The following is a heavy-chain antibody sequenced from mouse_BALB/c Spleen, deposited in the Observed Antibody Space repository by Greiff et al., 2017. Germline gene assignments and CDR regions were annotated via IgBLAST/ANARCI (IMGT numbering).Heavy chain of an antibody. V-gene: IGHV1-9*01. Sequence: VQRVESGAELMKPGASVKISCKATGYTFSSYWIEWVKQRPGHGLEWIGEILPGSGSTNYNEKFKGKATFTADTSSNTAYMQLSSLTSEDSAVYYCARAMITTGAWFAYWGQGTLVTVSA. CDR2: ILPGSGST. J-gene: IGHJ3*01. D-gene: IGHD2-4*01. CDR1: GYTFSSYW. CDR3: ARAMITTGAWFAY.